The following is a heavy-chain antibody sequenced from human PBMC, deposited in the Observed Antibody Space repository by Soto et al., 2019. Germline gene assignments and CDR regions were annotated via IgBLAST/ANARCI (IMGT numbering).Heavy chain of an antibody. D-gene: IGHD6-19*01. J-gene: IGHJ4*02. CDR2: IWYDGSNK. CDR1: GFTFSSYG. V-gene: IGHV3-33*01. CDR3: ARDSRYSSGWSDY. Sequence: PGGSLRLSCAASGFTFSSYGMHWVRQAPGKGLEWVAVIWYDGSNKYYADSVKGRFTISRDSSKNTLYLQMNSLRAEDTAVYYCARDSRYSSGWSDYWGQGTLVTVSS.